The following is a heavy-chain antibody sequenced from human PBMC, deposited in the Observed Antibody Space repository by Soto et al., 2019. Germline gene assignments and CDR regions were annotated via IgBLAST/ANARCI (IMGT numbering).Heavy chain of an antibody. J-gene: IGHJ6*02. CDR2: IIPIFGTA. Sequence: QVQLVQSGAEVKKPGSSVKVSCKASGGTFSSYAISWVRQAPGQGLGWMGGIIPIFGTANYAQKFQGRVTITADKSTSTAYMELSSLRSEDTAVYYCAAFTAMEHYYYYGMDVWGQGTTVTVSS. D-gene: IGHD5-18*01. V-gene: IGHV1-69*06. CDR3: AAFTAMEHYYYYGMDV. CDR1: GGTFSSYA.